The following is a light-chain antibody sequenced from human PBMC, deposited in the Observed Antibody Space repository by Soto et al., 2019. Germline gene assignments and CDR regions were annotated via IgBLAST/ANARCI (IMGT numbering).Light chain of an antibody. Sequence: DIVMTQTPLSLSVTPGQPASISCKSSQSLLHSDGKTYLYWYLQKSGQPPQVLIYEASNRFSGVPDRFSGSGSGTDFTLNISRVEAEDVGVYYCMQSIQTPWTFGQGTKVEIK. J-gene: IGKJ1*01. CDR1: QSLLHSDGKTY. CDR3: MQSIQTPWT. V-gene: IGKV2D-29*01. CDR2: EAS.